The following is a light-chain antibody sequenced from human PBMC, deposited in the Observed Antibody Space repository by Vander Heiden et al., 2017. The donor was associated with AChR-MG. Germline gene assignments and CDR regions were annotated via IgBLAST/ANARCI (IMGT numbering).Light chain of an antibody. Sequence: EIEMTQSPSSLSASVGERVTITCQASQDISKYINWYQQKPGRAPKLLIYDASKLEAGVSSRFSGSGSETDFAFTISTLQPEDVATYYCQQEDNFPYTFGQGTKLEIK. CDR2: DAS. CDR3: QQEDNFPYT. J-gene: IGKJ2*01. CDR1: QDISKY. V-gene: IGKV1-33*01.